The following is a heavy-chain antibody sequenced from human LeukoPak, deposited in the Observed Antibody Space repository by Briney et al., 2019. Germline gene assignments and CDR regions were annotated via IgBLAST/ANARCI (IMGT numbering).Heavy chain of an antibody. D-gene: IGHD3-9*01. CDR2: ISGSGGST. CDR1: GFTFSSYA. V-gene: IGHV3-23*01. Sequence: PGGSLRLSCAASGFTFSSYAMSWVRQAPGKGLEWVSAISGSGGSTYYADSVKGRFTISRDNSKNTLYLQMNSLRAEDTAVYYCAKDSNRLRYFDWLTYYYGMDVWGQGTTVTVSS. J-gene: IGHJ6*02. CDR3: AKDSNRLRYFDWLTYYYGMDV.